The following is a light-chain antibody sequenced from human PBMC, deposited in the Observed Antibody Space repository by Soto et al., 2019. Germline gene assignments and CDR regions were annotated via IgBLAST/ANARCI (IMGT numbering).Light chain of an antibody. CDR2: QTS. CDR3: QQYAKAPLT. J-gene: IGKJ1*01. Sequence: EIVLTQSPGTLSLSPGPRVTLSCRASQYINTRLAWYQHRPGQAPRFLSYQTSIRAAGIPARFSASGTGTDFTLTISRLEPEDFEVYYCQQYAKAPLTFGQGTKVDIK. V-gene: IGKV3-20*01. CDR1: QYINTR.